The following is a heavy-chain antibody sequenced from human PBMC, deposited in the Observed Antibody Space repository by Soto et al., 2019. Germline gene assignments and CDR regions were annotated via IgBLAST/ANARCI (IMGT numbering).Heavy chain of an antibody. D-gene: IGHD1-26*01. Sequence: GGSLRLSCAASGFTFSSYGMHWVRQAPGKGLEWVAVIWYDGSNKYYADSVKGRFTISRDNSKNTLYLQMNSLRAEDTAVYYCARDRSRWELLPFDYWGQGTLVTVSS. CDR3: ARDRSRWELLPFDY. V-gene: IGHV3-33*01. CDR1: GFTFSSYG. J-gene: IGHJ4*02. CDR2: IWYDGSNK.